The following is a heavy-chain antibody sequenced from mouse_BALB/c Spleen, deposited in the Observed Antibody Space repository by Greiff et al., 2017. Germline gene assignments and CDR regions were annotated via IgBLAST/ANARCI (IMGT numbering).Heavy chain of an antibody. CDR3: ARYASGYDY. D-gene: IGHD1-2*01. CDR2: IDPSDSYT. Sequence: QVQLQQPGAELVKPGASVKMSCKASGYTFTSYWMHWVKQRPGQGLEWIGVIDPSDSYTSYNQKFKGKATLTVDTSSSTAYMQLSSLTSEDSAVYSCARYASGYDYWGQGTTRTVAS. J-gene: IGHJ2*01. V-gene: IGHV1-59*01. CDR1: GYTFTSYW.